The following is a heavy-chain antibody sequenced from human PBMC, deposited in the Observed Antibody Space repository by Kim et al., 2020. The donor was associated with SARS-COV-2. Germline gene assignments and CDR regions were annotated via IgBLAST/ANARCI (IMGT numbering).Heavy chain of an antibody. CDR1: GGSISSSSYY. D-gene: IGHD4-17*01. Sequence: SETLSLTCTVSGGSISSSSYYWGWIRQPPGKGLEWIGSIYYSGSTYYNPSLKSRVTISVDTSKNQFSLKLSSVTAADTAVYYCARSSYGDYRKGGWFDPWGQGTLVTVSS. CDR2: IYYSGST. J-gene: IGHJ5*02. V-gene: IGHV4-39*07. CDR3: ARSSYGDYRKGGWFDP.